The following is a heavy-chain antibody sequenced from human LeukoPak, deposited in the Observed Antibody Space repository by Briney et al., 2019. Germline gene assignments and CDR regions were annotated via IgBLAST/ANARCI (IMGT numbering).Heavy chain of an antibody. D-gene: IGHD3-22*01. CDR3: TTYSRGYYHFAY. CDR1: GVTFSGSA. Sequence: GGSLRLSCTASGVTFSGSAMHWVRQASGKGLEWGGRIRTKGNSYATAYAASMKGRFTISRDDSKNTAYLQMTSLKTEDTAVYYCTTYSRGYYHFAYWGQGTLVTVSS. CDR2: IRTKGNSYAT. J-gene: IGHJ4*02. V-gene: IGHV3-73*01.